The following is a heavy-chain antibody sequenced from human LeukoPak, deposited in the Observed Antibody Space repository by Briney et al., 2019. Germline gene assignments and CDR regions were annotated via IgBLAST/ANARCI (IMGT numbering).Heavy chain of an antibody. D-gene: IGHD3-22*01. CDR2: IIPIFGTA. CDR3: AGTYYYDSSGYYLDY. V-gene: IGHV1-69*13. CDR1: GYTFTSYG. J-gene: IGHJ4*02. Sequence: ASVKVSCKASGYTFTSYGISWVRQAPGQGLEWMGGIIPIFGTANYAQKFQGRVTITADESTSTAYMELSSLRSEDTAVYYCAGTYYYDSSGYYLDYWGQGTLVTVSS.